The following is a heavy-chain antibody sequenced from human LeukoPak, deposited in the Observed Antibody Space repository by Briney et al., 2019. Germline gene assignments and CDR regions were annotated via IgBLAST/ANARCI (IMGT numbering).Heavy chain of an antibody. D-gene: IGHD3-3*01. Sequence: SETLSLTCTVSGGSISSGSYFWSWIRQPAGKGLEWIGRIYTSGSTNYNPSLKSRVTISVDTSKNQFSLKLSSVTAADTAVYYCARDGSITIFGVVTADGMDVWGQGTTVTVSS. J-gene: IGHJ6*02. CDR1: GGSISSGSYF. CDR2: IYTSGST. CDR3: ARDGSITIFGVVTADGMDV. V-gene: IGHV4-61*02.